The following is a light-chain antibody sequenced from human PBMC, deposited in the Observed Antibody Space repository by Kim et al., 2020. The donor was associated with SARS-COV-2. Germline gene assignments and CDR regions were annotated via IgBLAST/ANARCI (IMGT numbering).Light chain of an antibody. CDR1: SGSIASDC. J-gene: IGLJ3*02. CDR2: EDH. Sequence: GRTVIIRSTRSSGSIASDCVQWIQQRAGSSASTVIYEDHKRPSGGPGRFTGSVDTSSNSASLTISGLRAEDEADYYWQSYDDNSWVFGGGTQLTVL. CDR3: QSYDDNSWV. V-gene: IGLV6-57*01.